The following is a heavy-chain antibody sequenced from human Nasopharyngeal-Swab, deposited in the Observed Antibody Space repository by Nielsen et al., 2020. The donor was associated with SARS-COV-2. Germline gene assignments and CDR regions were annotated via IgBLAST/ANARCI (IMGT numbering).Heavy chain of an antibody. J-gene: IGHJ4*02. CDR2: IKQDGSEK. D-gene: IGHD3-10*01. V-gene: IGHV3-7*01. CDR3: VRDNYGVDY. Sequence: GGSLRLSCAASGFTFSSYWMSWVRQAPGKGLEWVANIKQDGSEKYYADSVKGRFTISRDNAKSTLYLQMNSLRVEDTAVYYCVRDNYGVDYWGQGTLVTVSS. CDR1: GFTFSSYW.